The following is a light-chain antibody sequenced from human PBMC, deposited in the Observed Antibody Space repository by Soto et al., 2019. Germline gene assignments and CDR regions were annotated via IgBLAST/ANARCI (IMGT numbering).Light chain of an antibody. Sequence: DIVMTQSPDSLAVSLGERATINCKSSQSVLYSSNNRDSLAWYQQKPGLPPKLLIYWASIRASGVPDRFSGGGAGEDFPLPLSSLQAGDVAVYLCQQYFSTMYTFGQGTKLEIK. CDR2: WAS. CDR1: QSVLYSSNNRDS. J-gene: IGKJ2*01. V-gene: IGKV4-1*01. CDR3: QQYFSTMYT.